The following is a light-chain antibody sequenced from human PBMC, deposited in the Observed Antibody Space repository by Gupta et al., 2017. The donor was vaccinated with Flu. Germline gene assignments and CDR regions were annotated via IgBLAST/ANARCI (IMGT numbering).Light chain of an antibody. CDR1: SSDVGRSNS. CDR3: SSYTSVSTFYV. V-gene: IGLV2-14*03. J-gene: IGLJ1*01. Sequence: SSDVGRSNSVSWYQQHPGKAPKLLIYDVSSRPSGVSGRFSGSKSGNTASLTISGLQAEDETDYYCSSYTSVSTFYVFGTGTKVTVL. CDR2: DVS.